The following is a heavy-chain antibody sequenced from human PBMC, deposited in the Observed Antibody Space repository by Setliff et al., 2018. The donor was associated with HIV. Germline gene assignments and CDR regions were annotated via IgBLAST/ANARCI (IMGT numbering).Heavy chain of an antibody. V-gene: IGHV4-31*03. CDR3: ARVRTGDRSFDF. CDR1: GASITSGYY. CDR2: IYYRGDT. J-gene: IGHJ4*02. Sequence: LSLTCTVSGASITSGYYWSWVRQRPGRGLEWTGHIYYRGDTYYSPSLKSRLAISVDTSKMQFSLTVTSMTAADTAVYYCARVRTGDRSFDFWGQGTLVTVSS. D-gene: IGHD1-1*01.